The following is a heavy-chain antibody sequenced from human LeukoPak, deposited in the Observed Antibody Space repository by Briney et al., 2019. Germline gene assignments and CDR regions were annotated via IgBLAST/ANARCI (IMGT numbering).Heavy chain of an antibody. Sequence: SETLSLTCTVSGGSISSYYWSWIRQPPGKGLEWIGYIYYSGSTNYNPSLKSRVTISVDTSKNQFSLKLSSVTAADTAVYYCARGFLAAAGTAWFDPWGQGTLVTVSS. CDR1: GGSISSYY. J-gene: IGHJ5*02. CDR2: IYYSGST. D-gene: IGHD6-13*01. V-gene: IGHV4-59*12. CDR3: ARGFLAAAGTAWFDP.